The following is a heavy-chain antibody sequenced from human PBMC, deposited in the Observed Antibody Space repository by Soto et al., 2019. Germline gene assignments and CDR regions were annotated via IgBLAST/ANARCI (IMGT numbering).Heavy chain of an antibody. V-gene: IGHV1-3*01. CDR1: GYSFRTYA. J-gene: IGHJ4*02. Sequence: QVQLVQSGAEVKKPGASVKVSCRTSGYSFRTYAVHWVRQAPGQRLEWMGWINAGSGNTKYSEKFQGRVNITRDTCATTAYMALTSLRYEDTAVYYCAKNRLLWWEDFDQWGQGTLVTVSS. CDR2: INAGSGNT. CDR3: AKNRLLWWEDFDQ. D-gene: IGHD3-16*01.